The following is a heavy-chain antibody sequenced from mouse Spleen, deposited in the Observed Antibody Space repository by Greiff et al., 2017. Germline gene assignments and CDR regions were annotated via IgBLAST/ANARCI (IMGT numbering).Heavy chain of an antibody. Sequence: DVQLVESGGGLVKLGGSLKLSCAASGFTFSSYAMSWVRQTPEKRLEWVATISSGGGNTYYPDSVKGRFTISRDNAKNTLYLQMSSLKSEDTAMYYCARQAYYGSSYHYAMDYWGQGTSVTVSS. D-gene: IGHD1-1*01. CDR1: GFTFSSYA. CDR2: ISSGGGNT. V-gene: IGHV5-9-3*01. J-gene: IGHJ4*01. CDR3: ARQAYYGSSYHYAMDY.